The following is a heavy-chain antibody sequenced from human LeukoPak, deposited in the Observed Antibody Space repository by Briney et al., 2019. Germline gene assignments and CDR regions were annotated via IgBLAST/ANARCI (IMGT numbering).Heavy chain of an antibody. Sequence: ASVKVSCKASGGTFSSYAISWVRQAPGQGLEWMGGIIPIFGTANYAQKFQGRVTITADESTSTAYMELSSLRSEDTAVYYCAREGPGSRGAFDIWGQGTMVTVSS. CDR1: GGTFSSYA. J-gene: IGHJ3*02. CDR3: AREGPGSRGAFDI. V-gene: IGHV1-69*13. D-gene: IGHD3-10*01. CDR2: IIPIFGTA.